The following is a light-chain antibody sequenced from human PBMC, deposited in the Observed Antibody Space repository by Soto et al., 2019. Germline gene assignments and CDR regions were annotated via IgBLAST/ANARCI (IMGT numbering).Light chain of an antibody. J-gene: IGKJ4*01. Sequence: DIQMTQSPSSLSASVGDRITITCLSSQSIRTYLNWYQQRPGKAPTLLIYAASNLHTDVPSRFSVSGSGTDFTLTISSLQPEDFATYYCQQSYSSPQETLVGGTKVDIK. CDR1: QSIRTY. V-gene: IGKV1-39*01. CDR3: QQSYSSPQET. CDR2: AAS.